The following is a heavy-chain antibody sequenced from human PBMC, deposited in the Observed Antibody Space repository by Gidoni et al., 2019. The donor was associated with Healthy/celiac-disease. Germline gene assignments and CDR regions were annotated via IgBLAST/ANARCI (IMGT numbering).Heavy chain of an antibody. CDR2: ISSSSSYI. CDR1: GFTFISYS. J-gene: IGHJ6*02. V-gene: IGHV3-21*01. Sequence: EVQLVESGGGLVKPGGSLRLSCAASGFTFISYSMTWVRQAPGKGLEWVSSISSSSSYIYYADSVKGRFTISRDNAKNSLYLQMNSLRAEDTAVYYCARDQNGGDGVVYYYGMDVWGQGTTVTVSS. CDR3: ARDQNGGDGVVYYYGMDV. D-gene: IGHD4-17*01.